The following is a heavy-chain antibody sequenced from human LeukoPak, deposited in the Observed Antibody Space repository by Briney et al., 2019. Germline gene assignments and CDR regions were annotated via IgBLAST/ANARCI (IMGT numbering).Heavy chain of an antibody. CDR2: IKKDGSEK. J-gene: IGHJ6*03. Sequence: PGGSLRLSCAASGFTFSSYWMNWVRQAPGKGLEWVANIKKDGSEKYYVDSVKGRFAISRDNAKTSLYLQMNSLRAEDTAVYYCARTYSSFLDYYYYMDVWGKGTTVTVSS. CDR3: ARTYSSFLDYYYYMDV. D-gene: IGHD6-6*01. CDR1: GFTFSSYW. V-gene: IGHV3-7*01.